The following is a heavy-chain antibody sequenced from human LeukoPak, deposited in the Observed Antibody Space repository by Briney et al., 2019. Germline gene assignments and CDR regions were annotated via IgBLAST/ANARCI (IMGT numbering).Heavy chain of an antibody. D-gene: IGHD3-10*01. CDR2: INPNRGGT. Sequence: ASVKVSCKASGYTFIGYYMHWVRQAPGQGLEWMGWINPNRGGTKYAQRFQGRVSMTRDTSISTAYMELNRLKSDDTAVYYCAIGEIYYGSGSSWYSFGYWGQGTLVTVSS. CDR1: GYTFIGYY. V-gene: IGHV1-2*02. CDR3: AIGEIYYGSGSSWYSFGY. J-gene: IGHJ4*02.